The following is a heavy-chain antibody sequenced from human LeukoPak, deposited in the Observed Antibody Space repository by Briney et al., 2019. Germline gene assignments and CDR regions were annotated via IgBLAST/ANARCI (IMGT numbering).Heavy chain of an antibody. CDR3: ARGGEMATILVFFDY. D-gene: IGHD5-24*01. V-gene: IGHV1-69*13. CDR1: GGTFSISA. Sequence: GASVKVSCKASGGTFSISANSWVRQVPGLGLEWMGGIIPIFGTANYAQKFQGRVTITADESTSTAYMVLSSLRSEDTAVYYCARGGEMATILVFFDYWGQGTLVTVSS. CDR2: IIPIFGTA. J-gene: IGHJ4*02.